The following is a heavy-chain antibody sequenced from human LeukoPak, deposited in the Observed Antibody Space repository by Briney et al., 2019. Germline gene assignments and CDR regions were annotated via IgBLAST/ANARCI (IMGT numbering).Heavy chain of an antibody. V-gene: IGHV1-69*04. CDR2: IIPILGIA. Sequence: ASVKVSCKASGGTFSSYAISRVRQAPGQGLEWMGRIIPILGIANYAQKFQGRVTITADKSTSTAYMELSSLRSEDTAVYYCARDNVVSYFDYWGQGTLVTVSS. J-gene: IGHJ4*02. CDR3: ARDNVVSYFDY. D-gene: IGHD3-22*01. CDR1: GGTFSSYA.